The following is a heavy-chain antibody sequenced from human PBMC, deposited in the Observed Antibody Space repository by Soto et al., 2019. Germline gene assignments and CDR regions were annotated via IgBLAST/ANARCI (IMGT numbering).Heavy chain of an antibody. CDR3: ARGETAMVQKGYYYYYYYMDV. V-gene: IGHV1-8*01. CDR2: MNPNSGNT. J-gene: IGHJ6*03. Sequence: ASVKVSCKASGYTFTSYDINWVRQATGQGLEWMGWMNPNSGNTGYAQKFQGRVTMTRNTSVSTAYMELSSLRSEDTAVYYCARGETAMVQKGYYYYYYYMDVWGKGTTVTVYS. CDR1: GYTFTSYD. D-gene: IGHD5-18*01.